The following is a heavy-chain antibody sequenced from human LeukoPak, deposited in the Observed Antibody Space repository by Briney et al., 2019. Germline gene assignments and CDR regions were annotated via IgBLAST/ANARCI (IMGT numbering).Heavy chain of an antibody. CDR3: ARVKGGKNYYDSSGYGLFDY. Sequence: GGSLRLSCAGSGFTFSNYWMNWVRQAPGKGLVWVSRIKSDGGTSYADSVKGRFTISRDNAKNTLYLQMNSLRAEDTAVYYCARVKGGKNYYDSSGYGLFDYWGQGTLVTVSS. D-gene: IGHD3-22*01. V-gene: IGHV3-74*01. CDR2: IKSDGGT. J-gene: IGHJ4*02. CDR1: GFTFSNYW.